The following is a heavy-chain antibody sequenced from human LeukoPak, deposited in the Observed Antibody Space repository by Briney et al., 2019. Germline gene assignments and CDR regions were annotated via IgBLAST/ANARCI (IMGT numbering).Heavy chain of an antibody. CDR1: GFTFSNYW. D-gene: IGHD3-3*01. Sequence: PGGSLRLSCAASGFTFSNYWMSWVRQAPGKGLEWVANIKQDESEKYYVDSVKGRFTISRDNAKNSLYLQMNSLRAEDTAVYYCAGSFWSGYYDYWGQGTLVTVSS. V-gene: IGHV3-7*01. CDR3: AGSFWSGYYDY. CDR2: IKQDESEK. J-gene: IGHJ4*02.